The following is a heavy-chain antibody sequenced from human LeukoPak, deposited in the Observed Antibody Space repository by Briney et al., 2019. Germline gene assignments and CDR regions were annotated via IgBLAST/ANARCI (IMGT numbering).Heavy chain of an antibody. J-gene: IGHJ4*02. CDR2: IYYSGST. V-gene: IGHV4-61*01. Sequence: SETLSLTCTVSGGSVSSGSYYWSWIRQPPGKGLEWIGYIYYSGSTNYNPSLKSRVTISVDTSKNQFSLKLSSVTAADTAVYYCARARPPDYGDETAPYYFDYWGQGTLVTVSS. D-gene: IGHD4-17*01. CDR3: ARARPPDYGDETAPYYFDY. CDR1: GGSVSSGSYY.